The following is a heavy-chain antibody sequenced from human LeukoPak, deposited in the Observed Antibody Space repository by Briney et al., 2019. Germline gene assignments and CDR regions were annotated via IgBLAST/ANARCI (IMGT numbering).Heavy chain of an antibody. CDR1: GGSISSGGYY. D-gene: IGHD1-1*01. CDR2: IYYSGST. CDR3: ARTGTTGWFDP. Sequence: PSQTLSLTCTVSGGSISSGGYYWSWIRQHPGKGLEWIGYIYYSGSTYYNPSLKSRVTISVDRSKNQFSLKLSSVTAADTAVYYCARTGTTGWFDPWGQGTLVTVSS. V-gene: IGHV4-31*03. J-gene: IGHJ5*02.